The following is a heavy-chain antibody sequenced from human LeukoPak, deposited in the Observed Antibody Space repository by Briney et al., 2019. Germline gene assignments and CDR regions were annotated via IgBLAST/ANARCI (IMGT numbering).Heavy chain of an antibody. D-gene: IGHD3-10*01. Sequence: SETLSLTCTVSGGSISSYYWSWIRQPPGKGLEWIGYIYYSGSTNYNPSLKSRVTISVDTSKNQFSLKLNSVTAADTAVYYCARAKYYYGSGSYYIQVFDYWGQGTLVTVSS. CDR2: IYYSGST. J-gene: IGHJ4*02. V-gene: IGHV4-59*01. CDR3: ARAKYYYGSGSYYIQVFDY. CDR1: GGSISSYY.